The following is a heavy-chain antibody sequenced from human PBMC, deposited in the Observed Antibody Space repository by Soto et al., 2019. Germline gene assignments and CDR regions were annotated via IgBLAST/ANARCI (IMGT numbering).Heavy chain of an antibody. CDR3: ARAYYDSSGYYAFDI. Sequence: SVKVSCKASGGTFSSYAISWVRQAPGQGLEWMGGIIPIFGTANYAQKFQGRVTITADESTSTAYMELSSMRSEDTAVYYCARAYYDSSGYYAFDIWRQGTMVTVSS. V-gene: IGHV1-69*13. CDR1: GGTFSSYA. D-gene: IGHD3-22*01. CDR2: IIPIFGTA. J-gene: IGHJ3*02.